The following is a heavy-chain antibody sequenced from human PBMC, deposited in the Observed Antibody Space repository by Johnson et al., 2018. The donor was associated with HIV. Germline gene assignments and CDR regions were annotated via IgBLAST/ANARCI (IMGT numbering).Heavy chain of an antibody. Sequence: VQLVESGGGVVQPGRSLRLSCAASGFTFDDYGMSWVRQAPGKGLEWVSGINWNGGSTGYVDSVKGRFIISRDNAKNSLYLQMNSLRAEDTALYYCARGVVVVILDAFDIWGQGTMVTVSS. CDR3: ARGVVVVILDAFDI. CDR2: INWNGGST. D-gene: IGHD3-22*01. V-gene: IGHV3-20*04. J-gene: IGHJ3*02. CDR1: GFTFDDYG.